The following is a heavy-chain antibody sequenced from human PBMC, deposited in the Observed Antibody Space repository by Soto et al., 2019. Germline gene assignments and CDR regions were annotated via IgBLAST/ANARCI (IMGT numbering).Heavy chain of an antibody. CDR3: ARGGGPYVWFNEF. Sequence: QVQLVQSGPEVKKPGSSVKVSCKDSGGLFSGFAISWVRQAPGQGLEWLGGIIPVFGTTNYAEKFQDRVTITADESTNTAYMELTSMRSGDTAVYYCARGGGPYVWFNEFWGQGTLVTVSS. CDR2: IIPVFGTT. D-gene: IGHD3-10*02. V-gene: IGHV1-69*01. J-gene: IGHJ4*02. CDR1: GGLFSGFA.